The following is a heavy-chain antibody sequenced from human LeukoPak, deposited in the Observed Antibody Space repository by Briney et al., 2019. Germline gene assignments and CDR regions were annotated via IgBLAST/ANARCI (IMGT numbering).Heavy chain of an antibody. CDR1: GYSFSSYW. D-gene: IGHD6-6*01. V-gene: IGHV5-51*01. CDR3: ARQTRSITARDFDY. Sequence: GESLKISCKGSGYSFSSYWIGWARQMPGKGLEWMGIIYPGDSDTRYSPSFQGQVTISADKSISTAYLLWSSPKASDTAMYYCARQTRSITARDFDYWGQGTLVTVSS. J-gene: IGHJ4*02. CDR2: IYPGDSDT.